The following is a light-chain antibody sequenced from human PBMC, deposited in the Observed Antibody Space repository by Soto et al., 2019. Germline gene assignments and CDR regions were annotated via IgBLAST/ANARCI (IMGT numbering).Light chain of an antibody. Sequence: DIVMTQSPDSLAVSLGERATINCRSSQSVLFSPNNKNYLAWYQQKPGQPPKLLIYWASTRESGVPDRFSGSGSGTDFSLTISSLQAEDVAVYYCQQYYTTPLTFGGGTKLEIK. CDR2: WAS. CDR1: QSVLFSPNNKNY. V-gene: IGKV4-1*01. J-gene: IGKJ4*01. CDR3: QQYYTTPLT.